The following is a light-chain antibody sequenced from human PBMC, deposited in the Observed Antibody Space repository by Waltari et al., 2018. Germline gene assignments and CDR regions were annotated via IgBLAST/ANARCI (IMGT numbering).Light chain of an antibody. Sequence: QSALTQPASVSGSPGQSITISCSGTDSDVGAYDFVSWDQQHPGKAPHLIVYEVSNGPSGISNRFSASKSGNTASLTISGLQAEEEADYYCSSYTTSSAPGVFGTGTRVTVL. J-gene: IGLJ1*01. CDR1: DSDVGAYDF. V-gene: IGLV2-14*01. CDR3: SSYTTSSAPGV. CDR2: EVS.